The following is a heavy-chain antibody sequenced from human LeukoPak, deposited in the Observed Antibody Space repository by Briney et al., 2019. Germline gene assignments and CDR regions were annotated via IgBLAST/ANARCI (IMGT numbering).Heavy chain of an antibody. CDR3: ARDLCGRRTSCYIGGFDY. CDR2: ISSSSSTI. D-gene: IGHD2-2*02. CDR1: GFTFSNAW. V-gene: IGHV3-48*01. J-gene: IGHJ4*02. Sequence: PGGSLRLSCAASGFTFSNAWMSWVRQAPGKGLEWVSYISSSSSTIYYADSVKGRFTISRDNAKNSLYLQMNSLRAEDTAVYYCARDLCGRRTSCYIGGFDYWGLGTLVIVSS.